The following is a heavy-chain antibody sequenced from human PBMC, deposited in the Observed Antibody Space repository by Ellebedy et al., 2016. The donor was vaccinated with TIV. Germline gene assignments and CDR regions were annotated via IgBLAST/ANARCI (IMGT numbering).Heavy chain of an antibody. CDR2: ISGSGGSE. Sequence: PGGSLRLSCTTSGFTFTSFAMNWVRQAPGKGLEWVSGISGSGGSEFYADSVKGRFTISRDNSKNTLYLQMRSLRVEDTAIYYCAKGPVDFYYYGSGSPNSWGQGTLVTVSS. J-gene: IGHJ4*02. V-gene: IGHV3-23*01. D-gene: IGHD3-10*01. CDR1: GFTFTSFA. CDR3: AKGPVDFYYYGSGSPNS.